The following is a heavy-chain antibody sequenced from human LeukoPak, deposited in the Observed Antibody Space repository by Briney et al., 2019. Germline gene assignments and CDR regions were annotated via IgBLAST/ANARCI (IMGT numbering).Heavy chain of an antibody. CDR1: GFTFDDYT. J-gene: IGHJ3*02. Sequence: PGGSLRLSCAASGFTFDDYTMHWVRQAPVKGLEWVSLISWDGGSTYYADSVKGRFTISRDNSKNSLYLQMNSLRTEDTALYYCLGSYGYADAFDIWGQGTMVTVSS. CDR2: ISWDGGST. D-gene: IGHD5-18*01. V-gene: IGHV3-43*01. CDR3: LGSYGYADAFDI.